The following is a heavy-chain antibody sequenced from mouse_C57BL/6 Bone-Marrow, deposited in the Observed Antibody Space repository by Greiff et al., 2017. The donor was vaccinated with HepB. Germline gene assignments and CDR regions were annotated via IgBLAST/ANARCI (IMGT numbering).Heavy chain of an antibody. Sequence: QVQLKQSDAELVKPGASVKISCKVSGYTFTDHTIHWMKQRPEQGLEWIGYIYPRDGSTKYNEKFKGKATLTADKSSSTAYMQLNSLTSEDSAVYFCAREDYYGSSREALFDYWCQGTTLTVSS. CDR2: IYPRDGST. J-gene: IGHJ2*01. V-gene: IGHV1-78*01. D-gene: IGHD1-1*01. CDR1: GYTFTDHT. CDR3: AREDYYGSSREALFDY.